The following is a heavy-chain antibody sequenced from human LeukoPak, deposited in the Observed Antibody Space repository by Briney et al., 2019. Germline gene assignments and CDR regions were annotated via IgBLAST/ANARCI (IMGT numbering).Heavy chain of an antibody. CDR3: ARRSGDSSGYYYVFWFDP. Sequence: SETPSLTCTVSGGSISSSSYYWGWIRQPPGKGLEWIGSIYYSGSTYYNPSLKSRVTISVDTSKNQFSLKLSSVTAADTAVYYCARRSGDSSGYYYVFWFDPWGQGTLVTVSS. D-gene: IGHD3-22*01. CDR2: IYYSGST. V-gene: IGHV4-39*01. CDR1: GGSISSSSYY. J-gene: IGHJ5*02.